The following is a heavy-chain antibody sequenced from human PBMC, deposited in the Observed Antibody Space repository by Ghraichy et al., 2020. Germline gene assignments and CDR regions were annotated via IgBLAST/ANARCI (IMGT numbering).Heavy chain of an antibody. Sequence: GGSLRLSCAASGFTFSNAWMSWVRQAPGKGLEWVGRIKSKTDGGTTDYAAPVKGRFTISRDDSKNTLYLQMNSLKTEDTAVYYCTTDRSYDSSGYYIDYWGQGTLVTVSS. V-gene: IGHV3-15*01. J-gene: IGHJ4*02. CDR2: IKSKTDGGTT. CDR3: TTDRSYDSSGYYIDY. CDR1: GFTFSNAW. D-gene: IGHD3-22*01.